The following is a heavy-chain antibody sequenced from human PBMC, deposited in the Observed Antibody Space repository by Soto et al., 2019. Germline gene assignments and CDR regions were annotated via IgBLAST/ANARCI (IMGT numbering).Heavy chain of an antibody. CDR1: GYTFTSYG. Sequence: ASVKVSCKASGYTFTSYGISWVRQAPGQGLEWMGWISAYNGNTSYAQKLQGRVTMTTDTSTSTAYMELRSLRSDDTAVYYCARDNPFYCGSTSCPDYYYYGMDVWGQGTTVTVSS. CDR2: ISAYNGNT. D-gene: IGHD2-2*01. J-gene: IGHJ6*02. V-gene: IGHV1-18*01. CDR3: ARDNPFYCGSTSCPDYYYYGMDV.